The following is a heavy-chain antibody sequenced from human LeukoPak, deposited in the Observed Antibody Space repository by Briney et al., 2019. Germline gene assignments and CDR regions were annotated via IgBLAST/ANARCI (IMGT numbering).Heavy chain of an antibody. CDR3: ASNQWPNWYFDL. Sequence: SETLSLTCTVSGGSISSNGYYWGWIRQPPGKGLEWIGSIYYTGSTFDNPSLKSRVTISVDKSRNQFSLKLTSVTTADTAVYYCASNQWPNWYFDLWGRGTLVTVSS. CDR2: IYYTGST. J-gene: IGHJ2*01. D-gene: IGHD6-19*01. CDR1: GGSISSNGYY. V-gene: IGHV4-39*07.